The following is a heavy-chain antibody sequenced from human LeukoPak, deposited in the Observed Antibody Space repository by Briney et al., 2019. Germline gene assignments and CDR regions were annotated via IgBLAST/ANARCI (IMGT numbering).Heavy chain of an antibody. CDR1: GGSISSYY. CDR3: AREPAGYDSSGSHSNWSDP. D-gene: IGHD3-22*01. V-gene: IGHV4-59*01. J-gene: IGHJ5*02. Sequence: SETLSLTCAVSGGSISSYYLSWIRPPPGKGLEWMGYIYYSGSTNYNPSLTSRLSISVDTSKNQIPLKLSSVTAADTAVYYCAREPAGYDSSGSHSNWSDPWGQGTLVTVSS. CDR2: IYYSGST.